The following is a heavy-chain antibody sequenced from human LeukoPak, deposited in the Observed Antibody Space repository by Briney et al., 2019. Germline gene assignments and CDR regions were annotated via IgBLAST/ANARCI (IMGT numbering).Heavy chain of an antibody. CDR1: GGSISSGGYY. J-gene: IGHJ6*02. D-gene: IGHD4-17*01. V-gene: IGHV4-31*03. CDR3: ARDGTPTNYGPYGYYYGMDV. Sequence: PSETLSLTCTVSGGSISSGGYYWSWIRQHPGKGLEWIGYIYYSGSTYYNPSLKSRVTISVDTSKNQFSLKLSSVTAADTAVYYCARDGTPTNYGPYGYYYGMDVWGQGTTVTVSS. CDR2: IYYSGST.